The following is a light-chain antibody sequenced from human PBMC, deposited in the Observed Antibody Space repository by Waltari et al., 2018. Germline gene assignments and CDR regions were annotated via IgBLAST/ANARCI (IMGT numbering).Light chain of an antibody. CDR3: QQYYSSPRT. CDR1: QNIAGN. CDR2: AAS. J-gene: IGKJ1*01. Sequence: EIVLTQTQPTLSVSAGERVILSCRASQNIAGNLAWYQQIPGQPPRLLIYAASTRATGIPDRFSGSGSGTDFSLTISALQSEDVAVYYCQQYYSSPRTFGQGTKVEIK. V-gene: IGKV3D-15*01.